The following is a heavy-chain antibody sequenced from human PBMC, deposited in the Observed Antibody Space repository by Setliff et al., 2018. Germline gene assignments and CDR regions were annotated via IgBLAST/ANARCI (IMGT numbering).Heavy chain of an antibody. J-gene: IGHJ4*02. V-gene: IGHV3-23*03. CDR3: AKPQVELRWGFES. D-gene: IGHD1-7*01. CDR1: GFTFSSLW. CDR2: IYRGDRST. Sequence: GGSLRLSCAASGFTFSSLWMSWVRQAPGKGLEWVSTIYRGDRSTFYADSVKGRFTIFRDGSKNTLYLQMTSLRAEDTAVYYCAKPQVELRWGFESWGQGTLVTVSS.